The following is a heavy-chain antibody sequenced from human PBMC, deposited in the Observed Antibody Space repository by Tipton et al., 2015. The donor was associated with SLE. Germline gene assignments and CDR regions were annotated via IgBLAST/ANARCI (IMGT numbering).Heavy chain of an antibody. D-gene: IGHD3-10*01. CDR1: GGSISSSDW. Sequence: TLSLTCAVSGGSISSSDWWSWARQSPGKGLEWIGEVFHDGRTNYNPSLKSRVTFLVDKSKNQFSLKLSSVTAADTAVYYCRRRRITMIRGVFALDYWGQGTLVTVSS. V-gene: IGHV4-4*02. CDR3: RRRRITMIRGVFALDY. J-gene: IGHJ4*02. CDR2: VFHDGRT.